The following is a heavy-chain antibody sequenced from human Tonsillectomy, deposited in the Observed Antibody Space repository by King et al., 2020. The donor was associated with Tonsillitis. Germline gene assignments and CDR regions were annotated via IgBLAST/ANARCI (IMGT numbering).Heavy chain of an antibody. Sequence: LVESGGGLVKPGGSLRLSCAASGFTFSSYSMNWVRQAPGKGLEWVSSISSSSSYKYYADSVKGRFTISRDNAKNSLYLQMNSLRAEDTAVYYCASHLSHDAFDIWGQGTMVTVSS. CDR2: ISSSSSYK. J-gene: IGHJ3*02. V-gene: IGHV3-21*01. CDR1: GFTFSSYS. CDR3: ASHLSHDAFDI.